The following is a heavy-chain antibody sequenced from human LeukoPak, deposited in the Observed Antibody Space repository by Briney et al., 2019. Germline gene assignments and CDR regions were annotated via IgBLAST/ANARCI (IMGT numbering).Heavy chain of an antibody. V-gene: IGHV4-39*07. D-gene: IGHD3-22*01. CDR3: AKGGVYDSSVYFDY. CDR1: GGSISSSSYY. CDR2: IYYSGST. J-gene: IGHJ4*02. Sequence: SETLSLTCTVSGGSISSSSYYWGWIRQPPGKGLGWIGSIYYSGSTYYNPSLKSRVTISVETSKNQFSLKLSSVTAADTALYYCAKGGVYDSSVYFDYWGQGTLVTVSS.